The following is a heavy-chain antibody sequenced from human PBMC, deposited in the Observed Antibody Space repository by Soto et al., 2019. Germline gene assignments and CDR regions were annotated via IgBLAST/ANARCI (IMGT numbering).Heavy chain of an antibody. D-gene: IGHD2-2*01. V-gene: IGHV3-15*01. CDR1: GFTFSNAW. J-gene: IGHJ1*01. CDR2: IKSKTDGGTT. CDR3: TTDPIVVVPAAIWPVVQH. Sequence: GGSLRLSCAASGFTFSNAWMSWVRQAPGKGLEWVGRIKSKTDGGTTDYAAPVKGRFTISRDDSKNTLYLQMNSLKTEDTAVYYCTTDPIVVVPAAIWPVVQHWGQGTLVTVSS.